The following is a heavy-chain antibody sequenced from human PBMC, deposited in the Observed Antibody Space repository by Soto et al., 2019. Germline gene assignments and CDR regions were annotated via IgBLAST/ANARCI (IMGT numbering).Heavy chain of an antibody. Sequence: SVKVSCKASGGTFSSYAISWVRQPPGQGLEWMGGIIPIFGTANYAQKLQGRATITADESTSTAYMELSSLRSEDTAVYYCARRGEITIFGVAPYYFDYWGQGTLVTVSS. D-gene: IGHD3-3*01. CDR1: GGTFSSYA. V-gene: IGHV1-69*13. CDR2: IIPIFGTA. CDR3: ARRGEITIFGVAPYYFDY. J-gene: IGHJ4*02.